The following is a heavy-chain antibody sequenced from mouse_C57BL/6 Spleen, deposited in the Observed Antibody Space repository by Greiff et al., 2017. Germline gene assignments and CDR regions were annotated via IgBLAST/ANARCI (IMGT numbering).Heavy chain of an antibody. V-gene: IGHV1-50*01. CDR3: ATRRDGSSAYAKDY. J-gene: IGHJ4*01. Sequence: QVQLQQPGAELVKPGASVKLSCKASGYTFTSYWMQWVKQRPGQGLEWIGEIDPSDSYTNYNQKFKGKATLTVDTSSSTAYMQLSSLTSEDSAVYYCATRRDGSSAYAKDYWGQGTSVTVSS. CDR2: IDPSDSYT. CDR1: GYTFTSYW. D-gene: IGHD1-1*01.